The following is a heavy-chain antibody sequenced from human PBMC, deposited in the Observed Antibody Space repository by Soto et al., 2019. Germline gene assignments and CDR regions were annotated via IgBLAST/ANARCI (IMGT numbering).Heavy chain of an antibody. CDR2: INPNSGNT. CDR1: GYTFTSYD. Sequence: ASVKVSCKASGYTFTSYDINWVRQATGQGLEWMGWINPNSGNTGYAQKFQGRVSMTRNTSISTAYMELSRLRSEDTAVYYCARGGPTGRTSLYYYYGMDIWGQGTTVTVSS. CDR3: ARGGPTGRTSLYYYYGMDI. J-gene: IGHJ6*02. D-gene: IGHD1-1*01. V-gene: IGHV1-8*01.